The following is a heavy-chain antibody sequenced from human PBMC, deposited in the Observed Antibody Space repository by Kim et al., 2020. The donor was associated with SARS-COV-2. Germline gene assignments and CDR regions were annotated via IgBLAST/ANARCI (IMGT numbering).Heavy chain of an antibody. V-gene: IGHV3-64D*06. CDR3: VRYGRSYGAVH. J-gene: IGHJ4*02. D-gene: IGHD3-16*01. Sequence: GSLRLSCSASGFTFSDYAIHWVRRTPGMGLQYVSATTRDGDGSFYADSVKDRFTIFRDNSKNTLFLQMSGLRIEDTAIYYCVRYGRSYGAVHWGQGTLVSVS. CDR1: GFTFSDYA. CDR2: TTRDGDGS.